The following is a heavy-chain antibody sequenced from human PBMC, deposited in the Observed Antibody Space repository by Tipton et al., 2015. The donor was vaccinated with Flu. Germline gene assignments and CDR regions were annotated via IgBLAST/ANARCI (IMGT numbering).Heavy chain of an antibody. CDR3: AIRKYYDFWSGYYTGIDY. J-gene: IGHJ4*02. CDR1: GGSISSYY. Sequence: TLSLTCTVSGGSISSYYWSWIRQPPGKGLEWIGYIYYSGSTNYNPSLKSRVTISVDTSKNQFSLKLSSVTAADTAVYYCAIRKYYDFWSGYYTGIDYWGQGTLVTVSS. V-gene: IGHV4-59*12. CDR2: IYYSGST. D-gene: IGHD3-3*01.